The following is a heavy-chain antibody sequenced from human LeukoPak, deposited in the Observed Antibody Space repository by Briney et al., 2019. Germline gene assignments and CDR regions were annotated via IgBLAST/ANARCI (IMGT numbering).Heavy chain of an antibody. CDR1: GISFSNFW. V-gene: IGHV3-7*01. J-gene: IGHJ4*02. CDR3: AREKLGAAGFDY. CDR2: IKQDGTKQ. D-gene: IGHD6-13*01. Sequence: GGSLRLSCAVSGISFSNFWMSWVRQAPEKGLEWVAHIKQDGTKQHYVDSVKGRFTISRDNAKNSLYLQMNSLRAEDTAVYYCAREKLGAAGFDYWGQGTLVTVSS.